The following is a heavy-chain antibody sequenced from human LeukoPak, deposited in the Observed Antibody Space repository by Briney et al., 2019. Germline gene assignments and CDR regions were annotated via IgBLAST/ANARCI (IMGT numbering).Heavy chain of an antibody. CDR3: ARDSHSSGYYGAFDI. J-gene: IGHJ3*02. CDR1: GGSISSGGYS. Sequence: SETLSLTCAVSGGSISSGGYSWSWIRQPPGKGLEWIGYIYHSGSTYYNPSLKSRVTISVDTSKNQFSLKLTSVTAADTAVYYCARDSHSSGYYGAFDIWGQGTMVTVSS. V-gene: IGHV4-30-2*01. D-gene: IGHD3-22*01. CDR2: IYHSGST.